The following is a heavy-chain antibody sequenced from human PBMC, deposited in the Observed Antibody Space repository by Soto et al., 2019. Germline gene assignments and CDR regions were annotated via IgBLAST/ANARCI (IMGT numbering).Heavy chain of an antibody. CDR3: TSSWLRYMDV. CDR1: GFTFGGAA. CDR2: IRSKANSYAT. J-gene: IGHJ6*04. D-gene: IGHD5-18*01. Sequence: EVQLVESGGGLVQPGGSLKLSCAASGFTFGGAAMHWVRQASGKGLEWVGRIRSKANSYATVYAAPVKGRFTISRDDSKNTAHLQLNSLKTEDSAVYYCTSSWLRYMDVWGKGTTVTVSS. V-gene: IGHV3-73*01.